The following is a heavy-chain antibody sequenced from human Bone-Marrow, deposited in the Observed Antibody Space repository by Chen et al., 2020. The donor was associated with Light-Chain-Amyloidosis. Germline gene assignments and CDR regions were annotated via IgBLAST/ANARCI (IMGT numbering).Heavy chain of an antibody. CDR3: ARRRDGDNFDY. V-gene: IGHV5-51*01. J-gene: IGHJ4*02. CDR2: IYPDDLDA. Sequence: EVQLEQSVPEVKKPGESLKISCKGSGYTFPNYWIGWVRQMPGKGLEWMGVIYPDDLDAGYSPSWEGQVTISADKSITTAYLQWRSVKAEDTAMYYCARRRDGDNFDYWCKGTLVTGSS. CDR1: GYTFPNYW.